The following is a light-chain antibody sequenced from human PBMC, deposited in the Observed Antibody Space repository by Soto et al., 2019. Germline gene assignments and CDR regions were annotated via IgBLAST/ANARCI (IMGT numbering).Light chain of an antibody. Sequence: QSVLTQPPSVSGAPGQRVTISCTGSSSNIGAGFDVHWYHQIAGTAPKLLIYGNSNRPSGVPDRFSGSKSGTSASLAINGLQAEDESDYYCISYTSSSTWLFGGGTKVTVL. V-gene: IGLV1-40*01. CDR3: ISYTSSSTWL. J-gene: IGLJ3*02. CDR1: SSNIGAGFD. CDR2: GNS.